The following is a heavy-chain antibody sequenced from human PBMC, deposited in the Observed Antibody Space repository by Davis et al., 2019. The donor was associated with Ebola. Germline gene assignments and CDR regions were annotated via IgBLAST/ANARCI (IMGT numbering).Heavy chain of an antibody. CDR1: GGSISSGGYY. D-gene: IGHD6-6*01. Sequence: SETLSLTCTVSGGSISSGGYYWSWIRQHPGKGLEWIGYIYYSGSTYYNPSLKSRVTISVDTSKNQFSLKLSSVAAADTAVYYCARMKYSRKFDPWGQGTLVTVSS. J-gene: IGHJ5*02. CDR3: ARMKYSRKFDP. CDR2: IYYSGST. V-gene: IGHV4-31*03.